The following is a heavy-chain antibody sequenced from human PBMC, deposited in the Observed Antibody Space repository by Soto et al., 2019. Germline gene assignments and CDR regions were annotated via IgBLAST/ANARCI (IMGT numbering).Heavy chain of an antibody. V-gene: IGHV4-39*01. D-gene: IGHD3-22*01. CDR1: GGSISSSSYY. Sequence: QLQLQESGPGLVKPSETLSLTCTVSGGSISSSSYYWGWIRQPPGKGLEWIGSIYYSGSTYYNPSLTSRVTISVDTSKNQFSLKLSSVTAADTAVYYCARQYYYDSSGYLGVYYFDYWGQGTLVTVSS. CDR3: ARQYYYDSSGYLGVYYFDY. J-gene: IGHJ4*02. CDR2: IYYSGST.